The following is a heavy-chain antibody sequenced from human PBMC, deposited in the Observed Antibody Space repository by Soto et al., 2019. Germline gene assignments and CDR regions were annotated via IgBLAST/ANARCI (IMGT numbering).Heavy chain of an antibody. CDR1: TYSFTNYW. Sequence: LGESLKISCRGSTYSFTNYWISWVRQVPGGGLEWMGRIDPSDSYTSYSPSFKGHVIMSADKSSDTAFLHWSSLKALDTGIYFCTRHLWPSSVGYYYGLDLWGQGTTVTVSS. D-gene: IGHD6-6*01. CDR3: TRHLWPSSVGYYYGLDL. CDR2: IDPSDSYT. V-gene: IGHV5-10-1*01. J-gene: IGHJ6*02.